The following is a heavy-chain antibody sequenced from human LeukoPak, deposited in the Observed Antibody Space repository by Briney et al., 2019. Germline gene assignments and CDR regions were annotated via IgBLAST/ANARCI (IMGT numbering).Heavy chain of an antibody. CDR1: GYTFTNYG. D-gene: IGHD5-18*01. J-gene: IGHJ4*02. Sequence: ASVKVSCKTSGYTFTNYGLNWVRQAPGQGLEWMGWISTYNGDTNYAQKLQGRVTMTTDTSTTTAYMELRSLRSDDSAVYYCARGSSYGFSMGYWGQGTLVTVSS. CDR2: ISTYNGDT. CDR3: ARGSSYGFSMGY. V-gene: IGHV1-18*01.